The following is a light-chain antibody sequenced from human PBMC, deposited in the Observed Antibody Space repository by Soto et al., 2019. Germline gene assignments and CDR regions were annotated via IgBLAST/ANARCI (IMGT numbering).Light chain of an antibody. J-gene: IGKJ4*01. V-gene: IGKV3-11*01. Sequence: EIVLTQSPATLSLSPGERATLSCRASQSVSSYLAWYQQKPGQDPRLLIYDASSRATGVPARFSGSGSVTDFTLTISSLEPEDFAVYYCQQRSNWPLTFGGGTKVEIK. CDR3: QQRSNWPLT. CDR1: QSVSSY. CDR2: DAS.